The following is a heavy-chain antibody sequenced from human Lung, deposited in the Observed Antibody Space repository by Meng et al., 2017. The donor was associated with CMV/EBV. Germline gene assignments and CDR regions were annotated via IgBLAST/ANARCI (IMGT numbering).Heavy chain of an antibody. CDR3: ARDRQHWALGRFYGLDV. V-gene: IGHV4-30-4*08. Sequence: LRLSXNVSGVPINTEENFWTWIRQSPGKGLEWIGLITYSGTAYYNSALKSRVTISSDTSTNQFSLNLKSMTAADTAVYYCARDRQHWALGRFYGLDVWGRGTPVTVSS. CDR1: GVPINTEENF. J-gene: IGHJ6*01. D-gene: IGHD7-27*01. CDR2: ITYSGTA.